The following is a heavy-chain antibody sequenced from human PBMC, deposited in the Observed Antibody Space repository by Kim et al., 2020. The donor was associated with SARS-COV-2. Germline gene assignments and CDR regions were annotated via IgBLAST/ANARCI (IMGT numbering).Heavy chain of an antibody. J-gene: IGHJ4*02. D-gene: IGHD3-16*02. CDR3: ARVKRGYYDYVWGSYRVYYFDY. Sequence: SETLSLTCAVYGGSFSGYYWSWIRQPPGKGLEWIGEINHSGSTNYNPSLKSRVTISVDTSKNQFSLKLSSVTAADTAVYYCARVKRGYYDYVWGSYRVYYFDYWGQGTLVTVSS. CDR1: GGSFSGYY. V-gene: IGHV4-34*01. CDR2: INHSGST.